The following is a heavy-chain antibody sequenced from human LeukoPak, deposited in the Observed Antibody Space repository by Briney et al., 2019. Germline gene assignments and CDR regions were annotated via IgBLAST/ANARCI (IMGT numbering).Heavy chain of an antibody. CDR1: GFTFSYYW. Sequence: GGSLRLSCAASGFTFSYYWMSWVRQAPGKGLEWVANIKHDGSEKYYVDSVKGRFTISRDNAKNSLYLQMNSLRAEDTAVYYCARESSWSRRVNNYYYMDVWGKGTSVTVSS. J-gene: IGHJ6*03. CDR2: IKHDGSEK. CDR3: ARESSWSRRVNNYYYMDV. V-gene: IGHV3-7*01. D-gene: IGHD1-26*01.